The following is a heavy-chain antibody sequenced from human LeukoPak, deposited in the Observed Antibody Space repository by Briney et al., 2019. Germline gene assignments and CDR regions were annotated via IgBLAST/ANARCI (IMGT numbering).Heavy chain of an antibody. CDR1: GLTFRSFW. Sequence: GGSLRLSCEVSGLTFRSFWMSWVRQAPGKGLEWVANINQEGSEKYFVDSVKGRFTISRDNAKNSLHLQMNTLTAEDTAVYYCARGRDGRFFDYWGQGTLVTVSS. J-gene: IGHJ4*02. D-gene: IGHD5-24*01. CDR2: INQEGSEK. V-gene: IGHV3-7*01. CDR3: ARGRDGRFFDY.